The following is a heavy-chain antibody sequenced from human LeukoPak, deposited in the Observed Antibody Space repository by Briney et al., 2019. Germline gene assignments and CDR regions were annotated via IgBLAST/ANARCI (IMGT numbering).Heavy chain of an antibody. Sequence: GGSLSLSCAASGFTLSTYAMSWVRQAPGKGLEWVSAIDGGGDKTYNADSVKGRFTISRDSAKNTVFLQMSSLRAEDTAVYYCARSATSGWYAEYFQHWGQGTLVTVSS. CDR2: IDGGGDKT. J-gene: IGHJ1*01. CDR1: GFTLSTYA. CDR3: ARSATSGWYAEYFQH. V-gene: IGHV3-23*01. D-gene: IGHD6-19*01.